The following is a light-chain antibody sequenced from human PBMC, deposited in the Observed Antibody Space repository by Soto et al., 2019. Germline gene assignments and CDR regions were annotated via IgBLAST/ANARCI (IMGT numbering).Light chain of an antibody. CDR3: QKYNGALRT. V-gene: IGKV1-27*01. CDR2: AAA. CDR1: QDISND. Sequence: DIQMTQSPSSLSASVGDRVTITCRASQDISNDLAWYQQKPGQVPWLLIYAAATLHAGVPSRFSGGGSGTDFTLTISSLQPEDVASYYCQKYNGALRTFGQGTTVEIK. J-gene: IGKJ1*01.